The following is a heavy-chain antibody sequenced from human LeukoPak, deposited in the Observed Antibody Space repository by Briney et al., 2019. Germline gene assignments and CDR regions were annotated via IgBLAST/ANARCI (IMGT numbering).Heavy chain of an antibody. V-gene: IGHV4-4*07. CDR2: IYTSGST. J-gene: IGHJ5*02. CDR3: ARCRGRYSYGPNNWFDP. Sequence: SETLSLTCTVSGGSISSYYWSWIRQPAGKGLEGIGLIYTSGSTYYNPSLKSRVTISVDTSKNQFSPKLSSVTAADRAVYYCARCRGRYSYGPNNWFDPWGQGSLVTVCS. D-gene: IGHD5-18*01. CDR1: GGSISSYY.